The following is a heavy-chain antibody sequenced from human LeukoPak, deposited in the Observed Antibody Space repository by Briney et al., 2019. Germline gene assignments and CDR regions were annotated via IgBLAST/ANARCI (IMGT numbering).Heavy chain of an antibody. J-gene: IGHJ5*02. CDR3: AGGDNWFDP. D-gene: IGHD3-10*01. V-gene: IGHV3-30-3*01. Sequence: QTGGSLRLSCAASGFTFSSYAMHWVRQAPGKGLEWVAVISYDGSNKYYADSVKGRFTISRDNSKNTLCLQMNSLRAEDTAVYHCAGGDNWFDPWGQGTLVTVSS. CDR2: ISYDGSNK. CDR1: GFTFSSYA.